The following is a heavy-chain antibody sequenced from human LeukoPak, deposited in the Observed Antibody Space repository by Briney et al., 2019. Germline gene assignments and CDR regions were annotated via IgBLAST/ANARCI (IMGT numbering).Heavy chain of an antibody. J-gene: IGHJ3*01. V-gene: IGHV3-11*01. CDR2: LNSSGGAR. CDR3: ARVDCYDSRGYFIGAFDV. CDR1: GFTFSDDY. Sequence: GGSLRLSCAASGFTFSDDYMTWIRQAPGKGLEWVSYLNSSGGARYYADSVKGRFTISRDNAKKSMYLQMNSLRAEDPAVYYCARVDCYDSRGYFIGAFDVWGQGTMVTVSS. D-gene: IGHD3-22*01.